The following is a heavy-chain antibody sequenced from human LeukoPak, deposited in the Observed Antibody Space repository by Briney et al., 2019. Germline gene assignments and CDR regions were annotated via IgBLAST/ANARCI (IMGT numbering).Heavy chain of an antibody. D-gene: IGHD1-1*01. CDR1: GASFSTNY. CDR3: ARLYQQSKWKYYYYYMDF. V-gene: IGHV4-59*01. CDR2: VFDSGST. J-gene: IGHJ6*03. Sequence: KPSETLSLTCSVSGASFSTNYWSWIRQPPGRGLEWIGYVFDSGSTNYNPSLKSRVTISVDTSTKQFSLRLSSVTAADTAVYYCARLYQQSKWKYYYYYMDFWGKGTAVTVSS.